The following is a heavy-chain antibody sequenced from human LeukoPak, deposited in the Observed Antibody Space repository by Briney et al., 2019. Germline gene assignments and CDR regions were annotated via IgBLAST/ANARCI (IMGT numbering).Heavy chain of an antibody. CDR3: ARQEPTPYVDY. Sequence: GGSLRLSCAASGFTFSTYAMSWVRQAPGKGLEWVSTISGSGSSTYYADSVRGRFTIYRDNPKNTLYLQMNSLRAEDTALYYCARQEPTPYVDYWGQGTLVTVSS. CDR2: ISGSGSST. V-gene: IGHV3-23*01. CDR1: GFTFSTYA. D-gene: IGHD1-14*01. J-gene: IGHJ4*02.